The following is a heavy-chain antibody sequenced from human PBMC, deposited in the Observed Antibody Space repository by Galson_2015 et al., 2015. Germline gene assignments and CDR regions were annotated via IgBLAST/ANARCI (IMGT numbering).Heavy chain of an antibody. CDR2: ISGSGGST. J-gene: IGHJ4*02. CDR1: GFTFSSYA. D-gene: IGHD3-22*01. Sequence: SLRLSCAASGFTFSSYAMSWVRQAPGKGLEWVSAISGSGGSTYYADSVKGRFTISRDNSKNTLYLRMNSLRAEDTAVYYCANFYDSSGYYGRGTQYYFDYWGQGTLVTVSS. CDR3: ANFYDSSGYYGRGTQYYFDY. V-gene: IGHV3-23*01.